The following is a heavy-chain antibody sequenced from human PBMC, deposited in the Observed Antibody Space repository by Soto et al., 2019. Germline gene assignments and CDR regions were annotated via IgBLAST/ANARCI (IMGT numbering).Heavy chain of an antibody. Sequence: GGSLRLSCGASGFTFSSYTMYWVRQAPGKGLEGVAIIWHDGSHKYYVDSVKGRFTISRDNSKDTLYLQMNSLKAEDTAVYYCAKILDYGGIRDWGQGTLVTVSS. CDR1: GFTFSSYT. CDR2: IWHDGSHK. D-gene: IGHD4-17*01. V-gene: IGHV3-33*06. CDR3: AKILDYGGIRD. J-gene: IGHJ4*02.